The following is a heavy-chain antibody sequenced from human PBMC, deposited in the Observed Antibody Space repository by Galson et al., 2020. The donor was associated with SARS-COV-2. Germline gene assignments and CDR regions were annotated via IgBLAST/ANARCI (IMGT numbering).Heavy chain of an antibody. CDR1: GYTFTGYY. CDR3: ARFSVYLSSRQLLSLDY. V-gene: IGHV1-2*02. J-gene: IGHJ4*02. D-gene: IGHD2-2*01. Sequence: ASVKVSCTASGYTFTGYYMHWVRQAPGQGLVWMGWINPNSGGTKYAQKFQGRVTMTRDTSISTAYMELSRLRSDDTAVYYCARFSVYLSSRQLLSLDYWGQGTLVTVSS. CDR2: INPNSGGT.